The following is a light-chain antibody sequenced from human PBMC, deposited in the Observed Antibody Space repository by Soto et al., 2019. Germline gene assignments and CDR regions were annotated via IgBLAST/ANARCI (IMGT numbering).Light chain of an antibody. CDR1: RTINTY. CDR3: KQSYSTPGT. CDR2: GAS. Sequence: DIQMTQSPSSLSASVGDTITITCRASRTINTYLNWFQQKPGEPPRLLIYGASTLHDGVQSRFSGSGSGTDFTLTIRSLQPEDFATYYCKQSYSTPGTFGQGTKVDIK. J-gene: IGKJ1*01. V-gene: IGKV1-39*01.